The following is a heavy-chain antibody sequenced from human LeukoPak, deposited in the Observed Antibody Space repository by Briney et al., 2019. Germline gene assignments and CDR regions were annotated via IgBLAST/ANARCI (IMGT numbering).Heavy chain of an antibody. CDR3: ARIRGSYYEWFDP. CDR1: GGSISSYY. Sequence: SETLSLTCTVSGGSISSYYWSWIRQPPGKGLEWIGYIYYSGSTYYNPSLKSRVTISVDTSKNQFSLKLSSVTAADTAVYYCARIRGSYYEWFDPWGQGTLVTVSS. D-gene: IGHD1-26*01. CDR2: IYYSGST. J-gene: IGHJ5*02. V-gene: IGHV4-59*08.